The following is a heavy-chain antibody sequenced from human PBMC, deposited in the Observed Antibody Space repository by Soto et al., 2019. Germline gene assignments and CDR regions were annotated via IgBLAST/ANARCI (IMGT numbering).Heavy chain of an antibody. Sequence: QVQLVQSGAEVKKPGSSVKVSCKASGGTFSSYAISWVRQAPGQGLEWMGGIIPIFGTANYAQKFQGRVTITAVKSTSTAYMELSSLRSEDTALYYCAQGASVYSNYPLWVFDYWGQGTQASVSS. J-gene: IGHJ4*02. D-gene: IGHD4-4*01. V-gene: IGHV1-69*06. CDR3: AQGASVYSNYPLWVFDY. CDR2: IIPIFGTA. CDR1: GGTFSSYA.